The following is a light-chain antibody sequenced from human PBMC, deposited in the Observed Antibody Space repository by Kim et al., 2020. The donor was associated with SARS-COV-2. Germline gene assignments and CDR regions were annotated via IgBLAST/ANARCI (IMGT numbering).Light chain of an antibody. V-gene: IGLV3-19*01. CDR3: NSRDSSGNYWV. CDR1: SLSYNY. CDR2: GKN. J-gene: IGLJ3*02. Sequence: ALGQTVRITCQGYSLSYNYASWYQQKPGQAPALVIYGKNSRPSGIPDRFSGSSAGNTASLTITGAQAEDEADYYCNSRDSSGNYWVFGGGTQLTVL.